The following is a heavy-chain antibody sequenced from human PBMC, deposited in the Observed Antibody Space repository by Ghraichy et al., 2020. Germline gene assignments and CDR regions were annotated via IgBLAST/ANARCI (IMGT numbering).Heavy chain of an antibody. Sequence: SVKVSCKASGGTFSSYAISWVRQAPGQGLEWMGGIIPIFGTANYAQKFQGRVTITADESTSTAYMELSSLRSEDTAVYYCVREGRDVDTAMVTFWGQGTLVTVSS. CDR2: IIPIFGTA. CDR3: VREGRDVDTAMVTF. D-gene: IGHD5-18*01. J-gene: IGHJ4*02. CDR1: GGTFSSYA. V-gene: IGHV1-69*13.